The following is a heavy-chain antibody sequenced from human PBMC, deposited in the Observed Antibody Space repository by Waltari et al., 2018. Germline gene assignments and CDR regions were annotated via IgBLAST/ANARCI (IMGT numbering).Heavy chain of an antibody. CDR3: IRDLAGAWGR. V-gene: IGHV3-74*03. D-gene: IGHD1-26*01. J-gene: IGHJ1*01. Sequence: DVQLVESGGGLVQPGGSLRLSCVDSGFIFSNDWMHWVRQVPGKGLLWVARINEDGTTTTYADSVRGRFAIYRDNARSTLYLQMNSLRVEDTAIYYCIRDLAGAWGRWGQGTLVTVSS. CDR1: GFIFSNDW. CDR2: INEDGTTT.